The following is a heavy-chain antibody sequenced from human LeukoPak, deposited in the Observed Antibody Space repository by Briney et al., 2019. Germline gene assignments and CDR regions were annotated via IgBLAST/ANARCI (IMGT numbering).Heavy chain of an antibody. CDR1: GGSISSYY. J-gene: IGHJ6*03. Sequence: SETLSLACTVSGGSISSYYWSWTRQPAGKGLEWIGRIYTSGSTNYNPSLKSRVTMSVDTSKNQFSLKLSSVTAADTAVYYCARDEYYDFWSGFGENYMDVWGKGTTVTVSS. V-gene: IGHV4-4*07. CDR2: IYTSGST. CDR3: ARDEYYDFWSGFGENYMDV. D-gene: IGHD3-3*01.